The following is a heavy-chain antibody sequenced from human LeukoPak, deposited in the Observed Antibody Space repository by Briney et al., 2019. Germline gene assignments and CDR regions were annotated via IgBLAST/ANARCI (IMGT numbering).Heavy chain of an antibody. CDR1: GGSITTGGYF. J-gene: IGHJ4*02. CDR2: MYNSGST. CDR3: ARGRVPSYSSGLDY. Sequence: SQTLSLTCTVSGGSITTGGYFWSWIRQHPGKGLEWIGYMYNSGSTNYNPSLKSRVTISVDTSKNQFSLKLSSVTAADTAVYYCARGRVPSYSSGLDYWGQGTLVTVSS. D-gene: IGHD6-19*01. V-gene: IGHV4-31*03.